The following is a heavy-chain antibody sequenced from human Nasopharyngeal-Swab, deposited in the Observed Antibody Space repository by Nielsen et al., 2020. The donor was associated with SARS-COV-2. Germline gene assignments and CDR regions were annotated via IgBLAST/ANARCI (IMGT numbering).Heavy chain of an antibody. V-gene: IGHV3-53*01. CDR2: IYSGGST. CDR3: ARGGGDDYVWGSYNYYFGY. J-gene: IGHJ4*02. D-gene: IGHD3-16*01. CDR1: VFTVSSNY. Sequence: CGSLRLSCAASVFTVSSNYMSWVRQAPWKVLAWVSVIYSGGSTYYADSVKGRFTSSRDNSKNTLYLQMNSLRAEDPAVYYCARGGGDDYVWGSYNYYFGYWGQGTLVTVSS.